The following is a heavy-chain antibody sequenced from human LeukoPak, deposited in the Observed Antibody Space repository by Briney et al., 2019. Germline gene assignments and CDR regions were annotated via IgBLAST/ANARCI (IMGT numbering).Heavy chain of an antibody. V-gene: IGHV4-61*01. CDR2: IYYSGTT. J-gene: IGHJ4*02. D-gene: IGHD5-12*01. CDR3: ARSVSGYDYYFDY. Sequence: SETLSLTCTVSGGSVSSGSYYWSWNRQPPGKGLVWIGHIYYSGTTNYNPSLKSRVTISVDMSKNQFSLKLSSVTAADTAVYYCARSVSGYDYYFDYWGQGTLVTVSS. CDR1: GGSVSSGSYY.